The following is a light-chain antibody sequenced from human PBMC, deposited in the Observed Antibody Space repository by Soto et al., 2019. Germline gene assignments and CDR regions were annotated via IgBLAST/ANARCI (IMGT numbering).Light chain of an antibody. J-gene: IGLJ3*02. CDR2: DNN. Sequence: QSVLTQPPSVSAAPGQKVTISCSGSSSNIGNNYVSWYQQLPGTAPKLLIYDNNKRPSGIPDRFSGSKSGTSATLGITGLQTGDGADYYCGTWDNSLSAWVFGGGTKLTVL. CDR1: SSNIGNNY. CDR3: GTWDNSLSAWV. V-gene: IGLV1-51*01.